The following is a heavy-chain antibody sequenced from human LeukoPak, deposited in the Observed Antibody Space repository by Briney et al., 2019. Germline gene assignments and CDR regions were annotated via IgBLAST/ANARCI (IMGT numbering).Heavy chain of an antibody. CDR2: IYYSGST. J-gene: IGHJ4*02. CDR3: ARHSRGPAAGPAFDY. D-gene: IGHD6-13*01. V-gene: IGHV4-39*01. Sequence: SSETLSPTCTVSGGSISSSTYYWGWIRPPPGKGLEWIVSIYYSGSTYYNPSLKSRLTIYVSTNKNSLSLSSVTAADTAVYYCARHSRGPAAGPAFDYWGQGTLVTGSS. CDR1: GGSISSSTYY.